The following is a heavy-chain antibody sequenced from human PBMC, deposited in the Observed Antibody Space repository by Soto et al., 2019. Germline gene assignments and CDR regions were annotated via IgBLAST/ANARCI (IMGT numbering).Heavy chain of an antibody. Sequence: EVQLVESGGGLVQPGGSLRLSCAASGFTFSNYWMHWVRQAPGKGLVWVSRINNDGSSTGYADSMKGRFTISRDNAKNTLYLPMNSLRAEDTAVYYCARSAAYYGMDVWGQGTTVTVSS. D-gene: IGHD6-25*01. CDR1: GFTFSNYW. CDR3: ARSAAYYGMDV. V-gene: IGHV3-74*01. CDR2: INNDGSST. J-gene: IGHJ6*02.